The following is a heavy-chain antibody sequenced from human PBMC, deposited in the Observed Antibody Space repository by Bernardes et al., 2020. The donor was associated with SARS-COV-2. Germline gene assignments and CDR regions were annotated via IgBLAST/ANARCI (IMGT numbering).Heavy chain of an antibody. CDR3: ARGSGNYYFDY. CDR2: MNGDGTST. Sequence: GGSLRPSCAASGFTLSRYWMHWVRPIPGEGLVWVSRMNGDGTSTTYADSVKGRFTISRDNAKNTLYLQMNSLRAEDTAVYYCARGSGNYYFDYWGQGTLVTVSS. V-gene: IGHV3-74*01. CDR1: GFTLSRYW. J-gene: IGHJ4*02. D-gene: IGHD1-26*01.